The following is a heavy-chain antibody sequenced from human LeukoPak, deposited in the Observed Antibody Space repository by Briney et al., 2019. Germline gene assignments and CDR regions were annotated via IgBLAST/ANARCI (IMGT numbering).Heavy chain of an antibody. CDR3: ARSSYCSGGSCYYFDY. Sequence: GASVKVSCKASGGTFSSYAFSWVRQAPGQGLEWMGRIIPILGIANYAQNFQGRVTITADKSTSTAYMELSSLRSEDTAVYYCARSSYCSGGSCYYFDYWGQGTLVTVSS. D-gene: IGHD2-15*01. J-gene: IGHJ4*02. V-gene: IGHV1-69*04. CDR1: GGTFSSYA. CDR2: IIPILGIA.